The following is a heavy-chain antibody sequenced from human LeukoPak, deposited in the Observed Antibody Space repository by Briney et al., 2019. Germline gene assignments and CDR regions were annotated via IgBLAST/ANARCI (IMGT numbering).Heavy chain of an antibody. CDR2: IIPIFGTA. V-gene: IGHV1-69*13. CDR1: GGTFSSYA. D-gene: IGHD1-26*01. Sequence: ASVKVSCKASGGTFSSYAISWVRQAPGQGLEWMGGIIPIFGTANYEQKFQGRVTITADESTSTAYMELSSLRSEDTAVYYCASRFSGSYYYFDYWGQGTLVTVSS. J-gene: IGHJ4*02. CDR3: ASRFSGSYYYFDY.